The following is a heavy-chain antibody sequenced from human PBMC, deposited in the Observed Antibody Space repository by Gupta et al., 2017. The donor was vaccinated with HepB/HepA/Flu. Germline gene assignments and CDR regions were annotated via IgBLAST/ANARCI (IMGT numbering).Heavy chain of an antibody. CDR1: GFTFGDYA. V-gene: IGHV3-49*04. Sequence: EVQLMESGGGLEQPGRSLRVSCTASGFTFGDYAMSWVRQAPGTGLEWVGVIRSKAYGGTTEYAASVKGRFTISRDDSKSIAYLQMNSLKTEDTAVYYCTRSSTSYGMDVWGQGTTVTVSS. CDR2: IRSKAYGGTT. J-gene: IGHJ6*02. CDR3: TRSSTSYGMDV. D-gene: IGHD2-2*01.